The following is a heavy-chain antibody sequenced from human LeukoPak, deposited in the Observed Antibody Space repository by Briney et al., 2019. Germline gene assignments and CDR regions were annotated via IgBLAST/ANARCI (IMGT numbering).Heavy chain of an antibody. CDR3: AKDPPAFNYYDSSGYPPFDY. CDR2: ISGSGGST. V-gene: IGHV3-23*01. J-gene: IGHJ4*02. Sequence: PGGSLRLSCAASGFTFSSYAMSWVRQAPGKGLEWVSAISGSGGSTYYADSVKGRFTISRDNSKNTLYLQMNSLRAEDTAVYYCAKDPPAFNYYDSSGYPPFDYWGQGTLVTVSS. D-gene: IGHD3-22*01. CDR1: GFTFSSYA.